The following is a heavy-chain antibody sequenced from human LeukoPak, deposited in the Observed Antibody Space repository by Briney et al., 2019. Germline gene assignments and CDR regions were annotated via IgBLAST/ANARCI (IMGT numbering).Heavy chain of an antibody. CDR1: GXTFSSYW. CDR2: IKLDGTEK. CDR3: ASDRFYFGV. Sequence: GGSLRLSCAASGXTFSSYWMHWVRQAPGKGLEWVANIKLDGTEKYYVDSVKGRFTISRDNAKNSLYLQMNSLRAEDTAVYYCASDRFYFGVWGQGTLVTVSS. V-gene: IGHV3-7*05. D-gene: IGHD3-16*01. J-gene: IGHJ4*02.